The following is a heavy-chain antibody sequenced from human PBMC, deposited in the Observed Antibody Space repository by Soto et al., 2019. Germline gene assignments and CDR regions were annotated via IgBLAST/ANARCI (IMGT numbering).Heavy chain of an antibody. CDR1: GFTFSSYS. CDR2: ISRSGTYI. V-gene: IGHV3-21*01. Sequence: EVQLVESGGGLVKPGGSLTLSCEASGFTFSSYSMNWVRQAPGKGLEWVSSISRSGTYIYYADSVKGRFTVSRDNVKNLLYLQMNSLRAEDTAISYCAKGRASMDVWGQGTTVTVSS. J-gene: IGHJ6*02. CDR3: AKGRASMDV.